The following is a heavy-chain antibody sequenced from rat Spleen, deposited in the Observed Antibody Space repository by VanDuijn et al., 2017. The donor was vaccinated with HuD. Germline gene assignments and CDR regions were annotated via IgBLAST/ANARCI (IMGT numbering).Heavy chain of an antibody. J-gene: IGHJ4*01. D-gene: IGHD4-3*01. V-gene: IGHV2-43*01. CDR2: IWSGGMT. CDR3: ARHLREASGVMDA. Sequence: QVQLKESGPGLVQPSQTLSLSCTVSGFSLTNYHVSWVRQPPGKGLEWMGAIWSGGMTDYNSALKSRMSISRDTSKSQVLLKMNSLQAEDTGTYYCARHLREASGVMDAWGQGASVTVSS. CDR1: GFSLTNYH.